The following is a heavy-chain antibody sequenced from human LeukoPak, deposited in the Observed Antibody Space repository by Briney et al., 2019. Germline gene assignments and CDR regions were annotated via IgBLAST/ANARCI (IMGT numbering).Heavy chain of an antibody. CDR1: DFTFSSYA. J-gene: IGHJ4*02. D-gene: IGHD1-26*01. V-gene: IGHV3-23*01. CDR2: ISGSGGTT. CDR3: AKRGGGSYSYNY. Sequence: GGSLRLSCAASDFTFSSYAMSWVRQAPGKGLEWVSVISGSGGTTYYADSVKGRFTISRDNSKNTLYLQMNSLRAEDTAVYYWAKRGGGSYSYNYWVRGTLVGVSS.